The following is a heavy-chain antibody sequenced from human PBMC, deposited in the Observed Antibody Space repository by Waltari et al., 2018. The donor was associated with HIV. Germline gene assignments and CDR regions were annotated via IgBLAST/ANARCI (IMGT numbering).Heavy chain of an antibody. CDR2: IDWDDDE. V-gene: IGHV2-70*04. D-gene: IGHD4-4*01. J-gene: IGHJ4*02. Sequence: QVTLKESGPALVKPTETLTLTCTLSGFSLSTTGMRVNWIRQPPGKALEWLARIDWDDDEFYSTSLKTRLTISKDTSKNQVVLTMTNMDPVDTATYYCARMNPDGYSGGFDYWGQGTLVTVSS. CDR3: ARMNPDGYSGGFDY. CDR1: GFSLSTTGMR.